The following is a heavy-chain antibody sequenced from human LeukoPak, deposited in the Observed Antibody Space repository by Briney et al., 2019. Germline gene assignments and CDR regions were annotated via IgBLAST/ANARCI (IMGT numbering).Heavy chain of an antibody. V-gene: IGHV1-69*04. CDR2: IIPILGIA. Sequence: PVKVSCKASGGTFSSYAISWVRQAPGQGLEWMGRIIPILGIANYAQKFQGRVTITADKSTSTAYMELSSLRSEDTAVYYCASTPPLDYWGQGTLVTVSS. D-gene: IGHD3-16*02. CDR1: GGTFSSYA. CDR3: ASTPPLDY. J-gene: IGHJ4*02.